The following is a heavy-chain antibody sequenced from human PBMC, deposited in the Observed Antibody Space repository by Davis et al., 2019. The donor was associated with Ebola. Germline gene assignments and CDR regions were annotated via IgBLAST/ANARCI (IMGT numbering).Heavy chain of an antibody. J-gene: IGHJ6*03. CDR1: GGTFSSYA. CDR2: IIPILGIA. CDR3: ARVVFCSSTSCYHDYYYMDV. D-gene: IGHD2-2*01. Sequence: SVKVSCKASGGTFSSYAISWVRQAPGQGLEWMGGIIPILGIANYAQKFQGRVTITADESTSTAYMELSSLRSEDTAVYYCARVVFCSSTSCYHDYYYMDVWGKGTTVTVSS. V-gene: IGHV1-69*10.